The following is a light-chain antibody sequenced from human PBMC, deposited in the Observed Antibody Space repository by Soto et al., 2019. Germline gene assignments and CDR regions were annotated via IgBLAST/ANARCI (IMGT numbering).Light chain of an antibody. V-gene: IGLV2-14*01. J-gene: IGLJ2*01. CDR2: EVS. CDR1: SSDVGGYNY. Sequence: QSVLTQPASVSGSPGQSITISCTGTSSDVGGYNYVSWYQQHPGKAPKLMIYEVSNRPSGVSNRFSGSKSGNTASLPISGLQAEDEADYYCSSYTSSSTRVVFGGGTKLTVL. CDR3: SSYTSSSTRVV.